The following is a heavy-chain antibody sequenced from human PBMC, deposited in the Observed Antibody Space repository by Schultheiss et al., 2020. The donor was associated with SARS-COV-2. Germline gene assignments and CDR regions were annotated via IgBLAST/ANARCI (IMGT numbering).Heavy chain of an antibody. Sequence: GGSLRLSCAASGFTFSSYAMHWVRQAPGKGLVWVSRINPDASSTAYAASVKGRFTISRDNAKNSLYLQMNSLRAEDTALYYCAKDGTVTPLDYWGQGTLVTVSS. V-gene: IGHV3-74*01. J-gene: IGHJ4*02. D-gene: IGHD4-17*01. CDR2: INPDASST. CDR3: AKDGTVTPLDY. CDR1: GFTFSSYA.